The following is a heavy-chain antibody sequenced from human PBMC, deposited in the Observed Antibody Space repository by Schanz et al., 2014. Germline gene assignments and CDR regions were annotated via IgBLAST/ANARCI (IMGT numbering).Heavy chain of an antibody. V-gene: IGHV3-48*01. J-gene: IGHJ3*01. CDR2: ISGSSSTK. CDR3: ARDYEIALHPPRHDAFDV. D-gene: IGHD3-16*01. Sequence: EVQLLESGGGLVQPGGSLRLSCAASGFTFSSYAMTWVRQAPGKGLEWVSYISGSSSTKYYADSVKGRFTISRDNGKNSFFRQMNSVRAEDTAVFFCARDYEIALHPPRHDAFDVWGQGTVVTVSS. CDR1: GFTFSSYA.